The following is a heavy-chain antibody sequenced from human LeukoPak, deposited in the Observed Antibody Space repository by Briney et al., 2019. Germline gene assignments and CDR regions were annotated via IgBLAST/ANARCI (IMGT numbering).Heavy chain of an antibody. CDR2: IYYSGST. CDR3: ARRSAYYYDSSGYYYSSLRWYFDL. CDR1: GGSISSYY. J-gene: IGHJ2*01. D-gene: IGHD3-22*01. V-gene: IGHV4-59*08. Sequence: PSETLSLTCTVSGGSISSYYWSWIRQPPGKGLEWIGYIYYSGSTNYNPSLKSRVTISVDTSKNQFSLKLSSVTAADTAVYYCARRSAYYYDSSGYYYSSLRWYFDLWGRGTLVTVSS.